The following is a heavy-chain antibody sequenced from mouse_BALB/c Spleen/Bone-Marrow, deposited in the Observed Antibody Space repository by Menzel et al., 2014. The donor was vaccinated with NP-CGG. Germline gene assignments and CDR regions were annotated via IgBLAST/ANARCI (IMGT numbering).Heavy chain of an antibody. CDR2: INPGSGSS. J-gene: IGHJ3*01. V-gene: IGHV1-54*01. CDR3: ARSRGYDVGPFAF. Sequence: VKLVESGAELVRPGTSVKVSCKASGYAFTNYLIEWVKQRPGQGLEWIGVINPGSGSSNYNENFKGKATLTADRSSSTAYMLLSSLTSDDSAVYLCARSRGYDVGPFAFWGQGTLVTVSA. D-gene: IGHD2-2*01. CDR1: GYAFTNYL.